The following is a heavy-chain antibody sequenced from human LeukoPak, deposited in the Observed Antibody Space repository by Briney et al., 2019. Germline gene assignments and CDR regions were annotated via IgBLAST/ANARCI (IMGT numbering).Heavy chain of an antibody. J-gene: IGHJ4*02. V-gene: IGHV3-33*06. CDR2: IWYDGSNK. CDR3: AKPYYDSSGYYWPFGY. CDR1: GFTFSSCG. Sequence: GGSLRLSCAASGFTFSSCGMHWVRQAPGKGLEWVAVIWYDGSNKYYADSVKGRFTISRDNSKNTLYLQMNSLRAEDTAVYYCAKPYYDSSGYYWPFGYWGQGTLVTVSS. D-gene: IGHD3-22*01.